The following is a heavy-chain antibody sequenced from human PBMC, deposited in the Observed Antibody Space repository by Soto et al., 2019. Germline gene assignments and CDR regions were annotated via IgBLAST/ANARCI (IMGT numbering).Heavy chain of an antibody. J-gene: IGHJ4*02. CDR3: ARFNWLLVPDY. D-gene: IGHD1-1*01. CDR1: GYTLTSYY. V-gene: IGHV1-46*03. CDR2: INPSGGST. Sequence: GASVKVSCKASGYTLTSYYMHWVRQAPGQGLEWMGIINPSGGSTSYAQKFQGRVTMTRDTSTSTVYMELSSLRSEDTAVYYCARFNWLLVPDYWGQGTLVTVSS.